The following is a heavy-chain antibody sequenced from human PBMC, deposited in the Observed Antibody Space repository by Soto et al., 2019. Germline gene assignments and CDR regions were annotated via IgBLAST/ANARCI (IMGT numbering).Heavy chain of an antibody. CDR2: IYYSGST. D-gene: IGHD3-10*01. V-gene: IGHV4-59*12. J-gene: IGHJ6*02. Sequence: SETLSLTCTVSGVSISSYYWSWIRQPPGKGLEWIGYIYYSGSTNYNPSLKGRVTISRDNAKNTLYLQMNSLRAEDTAVYYCARSGSGSHQSVWGQGTTVTVSS. CDR3: ARSGSGSHQSV. CDR1: GVSISSYY.